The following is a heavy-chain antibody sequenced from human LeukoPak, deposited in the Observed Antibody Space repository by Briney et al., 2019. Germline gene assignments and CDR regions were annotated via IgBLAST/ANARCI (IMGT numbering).Heavy chain of an antibody. V-gene: IGHV1-8*03. CDR3: ARGHTTVATPGDMDV. D-gene: IGHD4-23*01. CDR2: MNPNSGNT. J-gene: IGHJ6*03. Sequence: VSVKVSCKASGYTFTSYDINWVRQATGQGLEWMGWMNPNSGNTGYAQKFQGRVTITRNTSISTAYMELSSLRSEDTAVYYCARGHTTVATPGDMDVWGKGTTVTVSS. CDR1: GYTFTSYD.